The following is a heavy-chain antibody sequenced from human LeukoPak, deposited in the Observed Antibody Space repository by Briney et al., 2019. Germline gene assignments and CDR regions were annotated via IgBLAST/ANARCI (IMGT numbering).Heavy chain of an antibody. Sequence: ASVKVSCKASGYTFTSYYMHWVRQAPGQGLEWMGIINPSGGSTSYAQKFEGRVTMTRDTSTSTVYMELSSLRSEDTAVYYCASINRRWRGYDSSGYYAFDIWGQGTMVTVSS. J-gene: IGHJ3*02. D-gene: IGHD3-22*01. V-gene: IGHV1-46*01. CDR3: ASINRRWRGYDSSGYYAFDI. CDR1: GYTFTSYY. CDR2: INPSGGST.